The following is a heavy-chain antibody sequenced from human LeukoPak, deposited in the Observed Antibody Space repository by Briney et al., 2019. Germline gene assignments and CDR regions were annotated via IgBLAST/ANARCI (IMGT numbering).Heavy chain of an antibody. Sequence: PGGSLRLSCAASGFSFSNSNMHWVRQAPGKGLEWLSYISSGSSTIYYADSVKGRFTNSRDNAKNSLYLQMSSLSAEDTAVYYCARGSGYYYNYWGQGTLVTVSS. D-gene: IGHD3-22*01. J-gene: IGHJ4*02. CDR3: ARGSGYYYNY. CDR2: ISSGSSTI. CDR1: GFSFSNSN. V-gene: IGHV3-48*04.